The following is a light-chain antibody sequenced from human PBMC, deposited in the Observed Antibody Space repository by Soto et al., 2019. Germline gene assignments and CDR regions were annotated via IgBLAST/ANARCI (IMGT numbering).Light chain of an antibody. Sequence: DIQMTQSPSSLSASVGDRVTITCQASQDISNYLNWYQQKPGKAPKLLLYDASNLETVVPSRFSGSGSGTHFTFTISSLQPEDIATYYCQQYDNLPFPFCGGTKVEIK. CDR3: QQYDNLPFP. V-gene: IGKV1-33*01. CDR2: DAS. J-gene: IGKJ4*01. CDR1: QDISNY.